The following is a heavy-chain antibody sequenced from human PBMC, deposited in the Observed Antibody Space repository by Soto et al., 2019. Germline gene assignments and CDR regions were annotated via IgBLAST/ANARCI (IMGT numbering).Heavy chain of an antibody. D-gene: IGHD3-10*01. J-gene: IGHJ4*02. V-gene: IGHV3-21*01. CDR3: ARDILSGGAYPDD. CDR2: ISSGSSYI. CDR1: GFTFSSYT. Sequence: GGSLRLSCAASGFTFSSYTMNWVRQAPGKGLEWVSSISSGSSYIYYVDSVRGRFTISRDNARNSLFLQMSSLRAADTAVYYCARDILSGGAYPDDWGQGTKVTVSS.